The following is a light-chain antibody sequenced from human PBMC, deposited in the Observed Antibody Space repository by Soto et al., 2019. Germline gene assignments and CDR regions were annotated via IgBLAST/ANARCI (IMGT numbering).Light chain of an antibody. CDR3: HQYGSSPLT. CDR2: GAS. V-gene: IGKV3-20*01. Sequence: DIVLTQSPGTLPLSPGERATLSCRASQSVRNNYFAWYQRKSGQAPRLLIHGASGRASGIPDRFSGSGSGTDFTLTISRLEPEDFAVYYCHQYGSSPLTFGGGTKVEIK. CDR1: QSVRNNY. J-gene: IGKJ4*01.